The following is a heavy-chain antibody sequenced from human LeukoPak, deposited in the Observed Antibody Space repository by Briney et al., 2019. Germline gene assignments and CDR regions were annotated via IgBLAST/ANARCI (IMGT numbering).Heavy chain of an antibody. D-gene: IGHD3-22*01. CDR1: GFTLSSYG. CDR2: ISYDGSNK. CDR3: AKDGLAYYYDSSGYYDY. Sequence: GGSLRLSCAASGFTLSSYGMDWVRQARGKGLEWVAVISYDGSNKYYADSVKGRFTISRDNSKNTLYLQMNSLRAEDTAVYYCAKDGLAYYYDSSGYYDYWGQGTLVTVSS. V-gene: IGHV3-30*18. J-gene: IGHJ4*02.